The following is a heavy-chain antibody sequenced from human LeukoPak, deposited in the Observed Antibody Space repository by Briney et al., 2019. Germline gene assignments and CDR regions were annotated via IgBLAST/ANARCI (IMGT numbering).Heavy chain of an antibody. CDR2: IYYSGST. CDR3: AREAVVVPAAIRMYYMDV. D-gene: IGHD2-2*02. Sequence: ETLXXTXTVSGGSISSYYWSWIRQPPGKGLEWIGYIYYSGSTNYNPSLKSRVTISVDTSKNQFSLKLSSVTAADTAVYYCAREAVVVPAAIRMYYMDVWGKGTTVTVSS. J-gene: IGHJ6*03. CDR1: GGSISSYY. V-gene: IGHV4-59*01.